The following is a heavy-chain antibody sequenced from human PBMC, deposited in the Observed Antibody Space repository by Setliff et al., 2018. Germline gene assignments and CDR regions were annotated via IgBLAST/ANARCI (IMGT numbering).Heavy chain of an antibody. D-gene: IGHD3-3*01. CDR2: ISYSGRN. CDR1: GGSFSSSDDY. J-gene: IGHJ6*03. Sequence: SETLSLTCNVSGGSFSSSDDYWGWIRQPPGKGPEWLGSISYSGRNHYSPSLKSRVTIFADTSKNQFSLLLNSVTAADTAVYYCARQKYWSGYYGEGYYYYMDVWGKGTTVTVSS. V-gene: IGHV4-39*01. CDR3: ARQKYWSGYYGEGYYYYMDV.